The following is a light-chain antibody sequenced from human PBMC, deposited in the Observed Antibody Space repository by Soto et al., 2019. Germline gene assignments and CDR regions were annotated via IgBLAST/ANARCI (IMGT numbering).Light chain of an antibody. Sequence: DIQMTQSPSSLSASVGDRVTITCRGSQGISSWLAWYQQKPGKAPRLLIYKASSSASGVPSRFSGSGSGTEFTLTISSLQADYFANYCCQQYKTFGQGTRVEIK. CDR1: QGISSW. CDR3: QQYKT. J-gene: IGKJ1*01. V-gene: IGKV1-5*03. CDR2: KAS.